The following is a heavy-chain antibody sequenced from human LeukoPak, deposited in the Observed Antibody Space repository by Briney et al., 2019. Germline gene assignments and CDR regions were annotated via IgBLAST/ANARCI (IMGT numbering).Heavy chain of an antibody. CDR3: ARDHPYYDFWSGYYKGEGFDP. V-gene: IGHV1-18*01. Sequence: ASVKVSCKASGYTFTSYGISWVRQAPGQGLEWMGWISAYNGNTNYAQKLQGRVTMTTDTSTSTAYMELRSLRSDDTVVYYCARDHPYYDFWSGYYKGEGFDPWGQGTLVTVSS. CDR2: ISAYNGNT. D-gene: IGHD3-3*01. J-gene: IGHJ5*02. CDR1: GYTFTSYG.